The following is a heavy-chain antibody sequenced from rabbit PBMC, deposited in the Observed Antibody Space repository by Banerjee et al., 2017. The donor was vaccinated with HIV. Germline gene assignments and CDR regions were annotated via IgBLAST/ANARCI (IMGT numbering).Heavy chain of an antibody. Sequence: QSLEESGGGLVQPGGSLKLSCKASGFSFSSAYDMCWVRQAPGKGLEWIACIYTGSSGTYYASWAKGRFTISLDNAQNTVFLQMTSLTAADTATYFCARGGGSSDWAFNLWGQGTLVTV. CDR2: IYTGSSGT. J-gene: IGHJ4*01. CDR1: GFSFSSAYD. V-gene: IGHV1S40*01. D-gene: IGHD8-1*01. CDR3: ARGGGSSDWAFNL.